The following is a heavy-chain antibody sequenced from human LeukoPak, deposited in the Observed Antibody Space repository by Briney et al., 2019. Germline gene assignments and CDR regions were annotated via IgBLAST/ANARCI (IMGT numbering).Heavy chain of an antibody. CDR3: ARGRAARFDY. J-gene: IGHJ4*02. V-gene: IGHV4-34*01. Sequence: PGGSLRLSCAASGFTFSNAWMSWVRQAPGKGLEWIGEINHSGSTNYNPSLKSRVTISVDTSKNQFSLKLSSVTAADTAVYYCARGRAARFDYWGQGTLVTVSS. CDR1: GFTFSNAW. D-gene: IGHD6-6*01. CDR2: INHSGST.